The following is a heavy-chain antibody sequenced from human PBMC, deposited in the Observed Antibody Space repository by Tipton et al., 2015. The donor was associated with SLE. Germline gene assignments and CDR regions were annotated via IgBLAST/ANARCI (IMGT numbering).Heavy chain of an antibody. CDR1: GDSISSGGYY. CDR3: ARKSPGVGDFDY. D-gene: IGHD1-26*01. J-gene: IGHJ4*02. Sequence: TLSLTCTVSGDSISSGGYYWTWIRQHPGKGLEWIGNIYFTGSTNYNPSFKSRLSISLDTSKDQFSLKLSSVTALDTAVYYCARKSPGVGDFDYWGQGTLVTVSS. CDR2: IYFTGST. V-gene: IGHV4-31*03.